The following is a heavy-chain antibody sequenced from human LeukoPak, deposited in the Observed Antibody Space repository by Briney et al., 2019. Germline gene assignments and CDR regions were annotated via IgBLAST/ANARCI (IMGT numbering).Heavy chain of an antibody. CDR2: IKSKTDGGTT. CDR1: GFTFSNAW. CDR3: MRDIVVVVAATKGMDV. V-gene: IGHV3-15*01. J-gene: IGHJ6*04. Sequence: GGSLRLSCAASGFTFSNAWMSWVRQAPGKGLEWVGRIKSKTDGGTTDYAAPVKGRFTISRDDSINTLYLQMNSLKTEDTAVYYCMRDIVVVVAATKGMDVWGKGTTVTVSS. D-gene: IGHD2-15*01.